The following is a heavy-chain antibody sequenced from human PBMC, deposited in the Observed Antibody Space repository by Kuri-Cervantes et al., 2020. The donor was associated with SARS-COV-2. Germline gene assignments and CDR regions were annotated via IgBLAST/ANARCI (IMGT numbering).Heavy chain of an antibody. V-gene: IGHV4-59*01. J-gene: IGHJ4*02. CDR1: GDSIRSYY. Sequence: SETLSLTCNVSGDSIRSYYWNWIRQPPGKGLEWIGYIYYSGSTNYNPSLKSRVTFSVDTAKNQFSLKLSSVTAADTAVYYCARDSAIGYSLDYWGQGALVTVSS. CDR2: IYYSGST. D-gene: IGHD6-13*01. CDR3: ARDSAIGYSLDY.